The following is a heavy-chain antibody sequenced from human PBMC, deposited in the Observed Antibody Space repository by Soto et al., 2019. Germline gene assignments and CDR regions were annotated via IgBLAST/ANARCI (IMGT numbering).Heavy chain of an antibody. V-gene: IGHV4-59*08. Sequence: SETLSLTCTVSGGSISSYYWSWIPQPPGKGLEWIGYIYYSGSTNYNPSLKSRVTISVDTSKNQFSLKLSSVTAADTAVYYCARRLGNVYYFDYWGQGTLVTVSS. CDR2: IYYSGST. CDR1: GGSISSYY. D-gene: IGHD7-27*01. CDR3: ARRLGNVYYFDY. J-gene: IGHJ4*02.